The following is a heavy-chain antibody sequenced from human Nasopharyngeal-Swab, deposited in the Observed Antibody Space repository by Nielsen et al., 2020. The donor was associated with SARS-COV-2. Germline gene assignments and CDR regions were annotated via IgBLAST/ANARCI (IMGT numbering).Heavy chain of an antibody. D-gene: IGHD3-3*01. CDR2: ISYDGSNK. CDR1: GFTFSSYA. Sequence: GESLKISCAASGFTFSSYAMHWVRQAPGKGLEWVAVISYDGSNKYYADSVKGRFTISRDNSKNTLYLQMNSLRAEDTAVYYCAKKNHYDFWAQYVMDVWGQGTTVTVSS. V-gene: IGHV3-30-3*01. J-gene: IGHJ6*02. CDR3: AKKNHYDFWAQYVMDV.